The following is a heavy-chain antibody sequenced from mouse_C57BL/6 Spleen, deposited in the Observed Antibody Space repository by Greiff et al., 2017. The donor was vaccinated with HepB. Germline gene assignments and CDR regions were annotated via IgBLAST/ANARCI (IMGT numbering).Heavy chain of an antibody. CDR3: ASSYDYDVGYYAMDY. Sequence: VKLKQSGAELARPGASVKLSCKASGYTFTSYGISWVKQRTGQGLEWIGEIYPRSGNTYYNEKFKGKATLTADKSSSTAYMELRSLTSEDSAVYFCASSYDYDVGYYAMDYWGQGTSVTVSS. J-gene: IGHJ4*01. CDR1: GYTFTSYG. D-gene: IGHD2-4*01. V-gene: IGHV1-81*01. CDR2: IYPRSGNT.